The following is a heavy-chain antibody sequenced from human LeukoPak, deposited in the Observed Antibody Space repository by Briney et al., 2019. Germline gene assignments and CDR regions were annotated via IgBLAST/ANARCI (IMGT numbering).Heavy chain of an antibody. CDR2: ISYDGSNK. Sequence: PGGSLRLSCAASGFSFRGYAISWVRQAPGKGLEWVAVISYDGSNKYYADSVKGRFTISRDNSKNTLYLQMSSLRSEDTAVYYCVKRGRQGDYAYDYWGQGALVTVSS. CDR3: VKRGRQGDYAYDY. J-gene: IGHJ4*02. D-gene: IGHD4-17*01. CDR1: GFSFRGYA. V-gene: IGHV3-30*18.